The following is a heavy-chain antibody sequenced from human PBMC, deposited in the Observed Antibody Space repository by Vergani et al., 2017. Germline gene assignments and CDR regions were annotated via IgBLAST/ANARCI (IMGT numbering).Heavy chain of an antibody. CDR1: GGSFSGYY. V-gene: IGHV4-34*01. Sequence: QVHLQQWGAGLLKPSETLSLTCAVYGGSFSGYYWSWIRPPPGKGLEWIGEINHSGSTNYNPSLKSRGTISVDTSKNQSSLKLSSVTAADAAVYYCSSELRTTQWLPVGWFDPWGQGTLVTVSS. CDR3: SSELRTTQWLPVGWFDP. CDR2: INHSGST. J-gene: IGHJ5*02. D-gene: IGHD6-19*01.